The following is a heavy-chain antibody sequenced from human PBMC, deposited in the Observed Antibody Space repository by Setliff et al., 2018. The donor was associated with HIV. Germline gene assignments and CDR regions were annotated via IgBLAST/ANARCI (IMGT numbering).Heavy chain of an antibody. Sequence: PGESLKISCKGSGYSFTSYWIGWVRQMPGKGLEWMGIIHPADSNTRCSPSFQGLVTISVDKSITTAYLQWSSLKASDTAMYYCASAITVAAGRSHSYYAMDVWGHGTTVTVSS. D-gene: IGHD1-20*01. CDR1: GYSFTSYW. CDR2: IHPADSNT. J-gene: IGHJ6*02. CDR3: ASAITVAAGRSHSYYAMDV. V-gene: IGHV5-51*01.